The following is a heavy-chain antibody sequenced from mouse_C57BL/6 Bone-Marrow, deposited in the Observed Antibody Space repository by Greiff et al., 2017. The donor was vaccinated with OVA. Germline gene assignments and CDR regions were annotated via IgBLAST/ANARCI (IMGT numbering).Heavy chain of an antibody. J-gene: IGHJ3*01. CDR2: IDPSDSYT. CDR3: ASNYYGSSSWFAY. D-gene: IGHD1-1*01. Sequence: QVQLQQPGAELVMPGASVTLSCKASGYTFTSYWMHWVKQRPGQGLEWIGEIDPSDSYTNYNQKFKGKSTLTVDKSSSTAYMQLSSLTSEDSAVYDCASNYYGSSSWFAYWGQGTLVTVSA. CDR1: GYTFTSYW. V-gene: IGHV1-69*01.